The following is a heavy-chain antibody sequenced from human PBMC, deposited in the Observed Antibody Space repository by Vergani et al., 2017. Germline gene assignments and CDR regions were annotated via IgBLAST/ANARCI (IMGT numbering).Heavy chain of an antibody. D-gene: IGHD4-17*01. CDR1: GFTFSSYS. V-gene: IGHV3-74*02. CDR3: AKSTVTTVFDY. Sequence: EVQLVESGGGLVKPGGSLRLSCAASGFTFSSYSMNWVRQAPGKGLEWVSRINSDGSSTSYADSVKGRFTISRDNSKNTLYLQMNSLRAEDTAVYYCAKSTVTTVFDYWGQGTLVTVSS. CDR2: INSDGSST. J-gene: IGHJ4*02.